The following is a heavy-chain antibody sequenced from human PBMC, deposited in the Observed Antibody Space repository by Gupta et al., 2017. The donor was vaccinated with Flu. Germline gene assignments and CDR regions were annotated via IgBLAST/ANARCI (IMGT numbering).Heavy chain of an antibody. CDR2: ISGSGGST. J-gene: IGHJ4*02. CDR1: GFTFSSYA. CDR3: AKKSVLRFLEWLPSWYFDY. Sequence: EVQLLESGGGLVQPGGSLRLSCAASGFTFSSYAMSWVRQAPGKGLEWVSAISGSGGSTYYADSVKGRFTISRDNSKNTLYLQMNSLRAEDTAVYYCAKKSVLRFLEWLPSWYFDYWGQGTLVTVSS. D-gene: IGHD3-3*01. V-gene: IGHV3-23*01.